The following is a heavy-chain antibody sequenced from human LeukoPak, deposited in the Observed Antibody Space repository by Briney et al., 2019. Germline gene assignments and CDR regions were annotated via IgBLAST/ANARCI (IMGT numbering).Heavy chain of an antibody. Sequence: SETLSLTCTVSGGSISSYYWSWIRQPAGKGLEWIGRIYTSGSTNYNASLKSRVSMSVDTSKNQFSLKLSSVTAADTAVIYCARENSGSYREFDYWGQGTLVTVSS. V-gene: IGHV4-4*07. D-gene: IGHD1-26*01. J-gene: IGHJ4*02. CDR1: GGSISSYY. CDR3: ARENSGSYREFDY. CDR2: IYTSGST.